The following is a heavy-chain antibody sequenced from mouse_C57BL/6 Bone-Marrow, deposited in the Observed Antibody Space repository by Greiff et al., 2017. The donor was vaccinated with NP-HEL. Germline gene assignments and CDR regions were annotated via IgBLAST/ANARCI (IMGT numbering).Heavy chain of an antibody. CDR3: ARAAYGNWFAY. D-gene: IGHD2-1*01. CDR1: GYSITSGYD. Sequence: EVQLVESGPGMVKPSQSLSLTCTVTGYSITSGYDWHWIRHFPGNKLEWMGYISYSGSTNYNPSLKSRISITHDTSKNHFFLKLNSVTTEDTATYYCARAAYGNWFAYWGQGTLVTVSA. V-gene: IGHV3-1*01. CDR2: ISYSGST. J-gene: IGHJ3*01.